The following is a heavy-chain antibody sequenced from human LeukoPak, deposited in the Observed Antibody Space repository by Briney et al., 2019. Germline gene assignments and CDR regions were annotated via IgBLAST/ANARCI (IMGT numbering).Heavy chain of an antibody. V-gene: IGHV3-23*01. CDR3: AKDLSGVGASWAFDI. D-gene: IGHD1-26*01. CDR1: GFTFSSYA. Sequence: GGSLRLSCAASGFTFSSYAMSWVRQAPGKGLEWVASISGSDGSTNYADSVKGRFTISRENSKNTLYLQMNSLRAEDTAVYYCAKDLSGVGASWAFDIWGQGTMVTVSS. J-gene: IGHJ3*02. CDR2: ISGSDGST.